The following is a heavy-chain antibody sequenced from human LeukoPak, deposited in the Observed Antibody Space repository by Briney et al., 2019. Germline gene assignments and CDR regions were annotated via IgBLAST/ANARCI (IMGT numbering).Heavy chain of an antibody. D-gene: IGHD7-27*01. Sequence: SVKVSCKASGGTFSSYAVGWVRQAPGQGLEWMGRIIPILGIANYAQKFQGRVTITADKSTSTAYMELSSLRSEDTAVYYCARAYTPNWGSPRSRYFDYWGQGTLVTVSS. J-gene: IGHJ4*02. V-gene: IGHV1-69*04. CDR3: ARAYTPNWGSPRSRYFDY. CDR1: GGTFSSYA. CDR2: IIPILGIA.